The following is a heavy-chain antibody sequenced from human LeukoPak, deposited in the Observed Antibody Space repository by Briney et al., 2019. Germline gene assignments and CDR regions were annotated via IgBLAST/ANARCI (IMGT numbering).Heavy chain of an antibody. Sequence: PGGSLRLSCAASGFTFSSYWMSWVRQAPGKGLEWVANIKQDGSEKYYVDSVKGRFTISRDNAKNSLYLQMNSLRAEDTAVYYCARQLLWFGELLREIDYWGQGTLVTVSS. CDR2: IKQDGSEK. V-gene: IGHV3-7*01. D-gene: IGHD3-10*01. J-gene: IGHJ4*02. CDR3: ARQLLWFGELLREIDY. CDR1: GFTFSSYW.